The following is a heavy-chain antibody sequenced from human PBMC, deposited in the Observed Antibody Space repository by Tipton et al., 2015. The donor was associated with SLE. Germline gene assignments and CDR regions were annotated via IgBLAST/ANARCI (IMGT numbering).Heavy chain of an antibody. CDR1: GGSISSSSYY. D-gene: IGHD2-15*01. J-gene: IGHJ4*02. CDR2: IYYTGST. CDR3: ARGWRFGQRGFDS. V-gene: IGHV4-61*01. Sequence: TLSLTCTVSGGSISSSSYYWSWIRHPPGKGLEWIGYIYYTGSTTYNPSLKSRLTLSVDTSKNQFSLRLTSVTAADTAVYYCARGWRFGQRGFDSWGQGTLVAVSS.